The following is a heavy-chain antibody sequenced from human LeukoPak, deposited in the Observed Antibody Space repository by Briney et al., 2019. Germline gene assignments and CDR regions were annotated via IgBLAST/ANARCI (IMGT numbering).Heavy chain of an antibody. V-gene: IGHV3-20*04. Sequence: GGSLRLSCAASGFTFDDYGMSWVRQAPGKGLEWVSGINWNGGSTGYADSVKGRFTISRDNAKNSLYLQMNSLRAEDTAVYYCARDGYHYYGSGTYFGYYYMDVWGKGTTVTISS. J-gene: IGHJ6*03. CDR1: GFTFDDYG. CDR2: INWNGGST. CDR3: ARDGYHYYGSGTYFGYYYMDV. D-gene: IGHD3-10*01.